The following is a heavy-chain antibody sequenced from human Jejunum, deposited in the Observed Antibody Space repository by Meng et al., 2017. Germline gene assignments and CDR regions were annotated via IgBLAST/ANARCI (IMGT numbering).Heavy chain of an antibody. CDR3: ARELISYAFDY. Sequence: VQLVQSAGEVKGPGAQVKVSCNASGYTFADYYLYWVRQAPGQGLEWMGRINTRTGGTIYTQKFYGRVTMTRDTSISTAYMELSRLRSDDTAVYYCARELISYAFDYWGQGSLVTVSS. V-gene: IGHV1-2*06. J-gene: IGHJ4*02. D-gene: IGHD1-26*01. CDR1: GYTFADYY. CDR2: INTRTGGT.